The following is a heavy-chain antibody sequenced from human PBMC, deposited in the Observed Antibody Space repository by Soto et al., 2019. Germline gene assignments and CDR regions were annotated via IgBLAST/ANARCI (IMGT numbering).Heavy chain of an antibody. D-gene: IGHD4-17*01. V-gene: IGHV4-31*03. J-gene: IGHJ3*02. CDR1: GGSISSGGYY. CDR2: IYYSGST. CDR3: ARRWHGDYGREMSDAFDI. Sequence: QVQLQESGPGLVKPSQTLSLTCTVSGGSISSGGYYWSWIRQHPGKGLEWIGYIYYSGSTYYNPALMRRVTISVDTSKNQFSLKLSSVTAADTAVYYCARRWHGDYGREMSDAFDIWGQGTMVTVSS.